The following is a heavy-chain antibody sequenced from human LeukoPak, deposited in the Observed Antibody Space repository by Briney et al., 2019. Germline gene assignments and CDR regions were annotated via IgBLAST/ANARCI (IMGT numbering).Heavy chain of an antibody. CDR1: GFTFSYYH. Sequence: GGSLRLSCTASGFTFSYYHMNWVRQAPGKGLEWVSYISSSSSIIYYADSVKGRFTISRDNAKNTLYLQMNSLRADDTAVYYCARTFLSGDAYKVGYFDYWGQGTLVTVSS. CDR3: ARTFLSGDAYKVGYFDY. V-gene: IGHV3-48*01. D-gene: IGHD5-24*01. CDR2: ISSSSSII. J-gene: IGHJ4*02.